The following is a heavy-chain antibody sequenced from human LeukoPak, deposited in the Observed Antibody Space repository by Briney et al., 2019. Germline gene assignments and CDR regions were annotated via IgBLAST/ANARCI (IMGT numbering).Heavy chain of an antibody. J-gene: IGHJ4*02. D-gene: IGHD3-10*01. V-gene: IGHV4-34*01. CDR1: GGSFSGYY. CDR2: INHSGST. CDR3: ARKDSITMVRGVIGYFDY. Sequence: SETLSLTCAVYGGSFSGYYWSWIRQPPGKGLESIGEINHSGSTNYNPSLKSRVTISVDTSKNQFSLKLSSVTAADTAVYYCARKDSITMVRGVIGYFDYWGQGTLVTVSS.